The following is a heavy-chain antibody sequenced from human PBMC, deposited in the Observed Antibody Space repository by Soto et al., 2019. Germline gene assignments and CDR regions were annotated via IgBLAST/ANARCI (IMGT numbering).Heavy chain of an antibody. CDR2: IIPIPGTA. J-gene: IGHJ6*02. V-gene: IGHV1-69*01. D-gene: IGHD2-2*01. CDR3: ARSQGSSTSLEIYYYYYYGMDV. CDR1: GGTFGSYA. Sequence: QVQLVQSGAEVKKPGSSVKVSCKASGGTFGSYAISWVRQAPRQGLEWMGGIIPIPGTANYAQKFQGRVTIGAEESTSTAYMELRSLRSEDTAVYYCARSQGSSTSLEIYYYYYYGMDVWGQGTTVTVSS.